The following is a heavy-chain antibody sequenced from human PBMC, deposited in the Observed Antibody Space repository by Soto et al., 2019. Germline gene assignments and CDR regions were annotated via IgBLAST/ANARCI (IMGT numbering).Heavy chain of an antibody. CDR3: ARENYDSSGYYQPPPPSYFDY. CDR2: IIPIFGTA. V-gene: IGHV1-69*13. CDR1: GGTFSSYA. J-gene: IGHJ4*02. D-gene: IGHD3-22*01. Sequence: SVKVSCKASGGTFSSYAISWVRQAPGQGLEWMGGIIPIFGTANYAQKFQGRVTITADESTSTAYMELSSLRSEDTAVYYCARENYDSSGYYQPPPPSYFDYWGQGTLVTVSS.